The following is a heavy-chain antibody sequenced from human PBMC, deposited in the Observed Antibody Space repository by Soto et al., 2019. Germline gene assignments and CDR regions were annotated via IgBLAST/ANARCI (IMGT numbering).Heavy chain of an antibody. D-gene: IGHD6-19*01. CDR3: ARVRYSGGPGGYYGMDV. V-gene: IGHV5-51*01. CDR2: ICPGDSDT. J-gene: IGHJ6*02. Sequence: PGESLKISCQGSGYSFTSYWIGWVRQMPGKGLEWMGIICPGDSDTRYSPSFQGQVTISADKSISTAYLQWSSLKASDTAMYYCARVRYSGGPGGYYGMDVWGQGTTVTVSS. CDR1: GYSFTSYW.